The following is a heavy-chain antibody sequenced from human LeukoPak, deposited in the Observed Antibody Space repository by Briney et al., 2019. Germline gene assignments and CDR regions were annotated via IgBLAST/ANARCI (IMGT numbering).Heavy chain of an antibody. Sequence: GGSLRLSCAASGSTFSSYGMHWVRQAPGKGLEWVAVIWYDGSNKYYADSVKGRFTISRDNSKNTLYLQMNSLRAEDTAVYYCAKDQDYYDTSGYYYVGDFQHWGQGTLVTVSS. D-gene: IGHD3-22*01. V-gene: IGHV3-33*06. CDR1: GSTFSSYG. CDR3: AKDQDYYDTSGYYYVGDFQH. J-gene: IGHJ1*01. CDR2: IWYDGSNK.